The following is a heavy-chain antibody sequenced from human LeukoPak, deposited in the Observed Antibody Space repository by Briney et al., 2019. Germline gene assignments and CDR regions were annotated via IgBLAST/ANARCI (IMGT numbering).Heavy chain of an antibody. Sequence: SETLSLTCTVSGGSISSYYWSWIRQPPGKGLEWIGYIYYSGSTNYNPSLKSRVTISVDTSKNQFSLKLSSVTAADTAVYYCARGSSSGGLYFDYWGQGTLVTVSS. J-gene: IGHJ4*02. V-gene: IGHV4-59*01. CDR2: IYYSGST. D-gene: IGHD6-6*01. CDR1: GGSISSYY. CDR3: ARGSSSGGLYFDY.